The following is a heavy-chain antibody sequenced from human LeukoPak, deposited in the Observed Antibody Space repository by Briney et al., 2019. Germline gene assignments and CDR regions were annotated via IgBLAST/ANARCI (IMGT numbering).Heavy chain of an antibody. V-gene: IGHV4-39*01. J-gene: IGHJ4*02. D-gene: IGHD3-22*01. CDR1: GGSISGSSYY. CDR3: ASQAITTFDY. Sequence: SETLSLTCTVSGGSISGSSYYWGWIRQPPGKGLEWIGNIYYTGITYDNPSLKSRVTISVDTSKNQFSLKLRSVTAADTAVYYCASQAITTFDYWGQGILVTVAS. CDR2: IYYTGIT.